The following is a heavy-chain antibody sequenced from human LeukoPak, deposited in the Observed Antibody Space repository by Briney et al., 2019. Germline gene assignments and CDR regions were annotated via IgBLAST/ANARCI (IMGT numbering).Heavy chain of an antibody. CDR3: LKVPNYSSGY. Sequence: GGSLRLSCSASGFTFSAYAMYWVRQAPGKGLEYVSGISSNGGSSFYADSVKGRFTISRDNSMNTLYLQMSSLTAEDTAVYYCLKVPNYSSGYWGQGTLVTVSS. CDR2: ISSNGGSS. V-gene: IGHV3-64D*09. CDR1: GFTFSAYA. J-gene: IGHJ4*02. D-gene: IGHD6-25*01.